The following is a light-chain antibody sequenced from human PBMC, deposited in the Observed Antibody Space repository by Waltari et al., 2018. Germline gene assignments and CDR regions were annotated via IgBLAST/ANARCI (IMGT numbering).Light chain of an antibody. Sequence: ELVMTQSPATLSVSPGESATLPCRASQSISSQLAWYQQKPGQAPRILIYGASTRATGIPARFSGSGSGTEFTLTISSLQSEDFAVYFCQQYHESPPITFGPGTKVDIK. V-gene: IGKV3-15*01. J-gene: IGKJ3*01. CDR3: QQYHESPPIT. CDR1: QSISSQ. CDR2: GAS.